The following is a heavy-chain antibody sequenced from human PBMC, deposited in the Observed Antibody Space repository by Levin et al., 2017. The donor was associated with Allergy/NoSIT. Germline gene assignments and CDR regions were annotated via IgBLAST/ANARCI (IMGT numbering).Heavy chain of an antibody. Sequence: LSLTCAASGFTFSSYGMHWVRQAPGKGLEWVAVISYDGSNKYYADSVKGRFTISRDNSKNTLYLQMNSLRAEDTAVYYCAKDLAGYNFHPFDYWGQGTLVTVSS. CDR1: GFTFSSYG. CDR2: ISYDGSNK. CDR3: AKDLAGYNFHPFDY. D-gene: IGHD5-24*01. V-gene: IGHV3-30*18. J-gene: IGHJ4*02.